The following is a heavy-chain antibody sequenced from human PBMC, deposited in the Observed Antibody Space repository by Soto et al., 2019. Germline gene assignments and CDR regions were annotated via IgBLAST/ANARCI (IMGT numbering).Heavy chain of an antibody. Sequence: QVQLVESGGGVVQPGRSLRLSCAASGFTFREHAMHWVHQAPGKGLEWVALISYDGSYQNYPESVRGRFTISRDDSRSTLFLQMNSLRDEDTAVYYCVAEVGPRTFDNWGQGTLVTVSS. CDR3: VAEVGPRTFDN. D-gene: IGHD1-26*01. CDR2: ISYDGSYQ. CDR1: GFTFREHA. V-gene: IGHV3-30-3*01. J-gene: IGHJ4*02.